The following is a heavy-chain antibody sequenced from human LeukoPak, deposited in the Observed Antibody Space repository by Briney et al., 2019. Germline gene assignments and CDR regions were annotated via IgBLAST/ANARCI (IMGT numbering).Heavy chain of an antibody. V-gene: IGHV1-58*02. CDR1: GFTFTSSA. CDR2: IVVGSGNT. D-gene: IGHD3-10*01. CDR3: AAARGGSGSYAFDI. Sequence: SVKVSCKASGFTFTSSAMQWVRQARGQRLEWIGWIVVGSGNTNYAQKFQERVTITRDMSISTAYMELSSLRSEDTAVYYCAAARGGSGSYAFDIWGQGTMVTVSS. J-gene: IGHJ3*02.